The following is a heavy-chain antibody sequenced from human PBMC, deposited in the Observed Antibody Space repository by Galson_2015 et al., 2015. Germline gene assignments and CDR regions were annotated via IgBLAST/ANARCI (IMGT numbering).Heavy chain of an antibody. Sequence: SLRLSCAASGFTFRNYALSWVRQAPGKGLEWVSSINNSGGRTYYADSVKGRFTISRDNSKNTLYLQMNSLRVEDTAVYYCAKGLTDYSSSWSDYWGQGTLVTVSS. J-gene: IGHJ4*02. D-gene: IGHD6-13*01. CDR2: INNSGGRT. CDR3: AKGLTDYSSSWSDY. CDR1: GFTFRNYA. V-gene: IGHV3-23*01.